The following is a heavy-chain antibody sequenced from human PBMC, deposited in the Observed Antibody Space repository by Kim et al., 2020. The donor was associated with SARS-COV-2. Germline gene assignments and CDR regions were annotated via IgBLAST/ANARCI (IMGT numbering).Heavy chain of an antibody. Sequence: GESLKISCKGSGYSFTSYWIGWVRQMPGKGLEWMGIIYPGDSDTRYSPSFQGQVTISADKSISTAYLQWSSLKASDTAMYYCATPGPDYYDSSGYLADWGQGTLVTVSS. J-gene: IGHJ4*02. CDR2: IYPGDSDT. V-gene: IGHV5-51*01. D-gene: IGHD3-22*01. CDR1: GYSFTSYW. CDR3: ATPGPDYYDSSGYLAD.